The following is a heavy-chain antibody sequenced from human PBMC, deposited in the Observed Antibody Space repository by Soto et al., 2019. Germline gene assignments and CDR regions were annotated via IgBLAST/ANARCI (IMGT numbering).Heavy chain of an antibody. D-gene: IGHD5-12*01. CDR3: AREHSGYDRYYYYYGMDV. V-gene: IGHV3-33*01. J-gene: IGHJ6*02. CDR2: IWYDGSNK. CDR1: GFTFSSYG. Sequence: PGGSLRLSCAASGFTFSSYGMHWVRQAPGKGLEWVAVIWYDGSNKYYADSVKGRFTISRDNSKNTLYLQMNSLRAEDTAVYYCAREHSGYDRYYYYYGMDVWGQGTTVTVSS.